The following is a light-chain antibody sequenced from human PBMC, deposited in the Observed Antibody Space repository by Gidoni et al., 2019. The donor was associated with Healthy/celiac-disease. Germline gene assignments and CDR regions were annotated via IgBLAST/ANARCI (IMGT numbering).Light chain of an antibody. CDR1: SSNIGNNY. V-gene: IGLV1-51*01. J-gene: IGLJ2*01. Sequence: QPGWAQPPSVSAAPGQKVTLSCSGSSSNIGNNYVSWYQQLPGTAPKLLIYDNNKRPSGIPDRFSASKSGTSATLGITGLQTGDEADYYCGTWDSSLSALFGGGTKLTVL. CDR2: DNN. CDR3: GTWDSSLSAL.